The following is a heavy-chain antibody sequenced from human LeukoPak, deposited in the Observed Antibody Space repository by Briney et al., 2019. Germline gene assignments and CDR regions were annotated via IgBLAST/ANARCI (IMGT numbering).Heavy chain of an antibody. J-gene: IGHJ4*02. CDR2: IDPSGGST. CDR1: GYTFTSYY. D-gene: IGHD2-15*01. V-gene: IGHV1-46*01. Sequence: ASVKVSCKASGYTFTSYYIVWVRQPPGQGLEWMGRIDPSGGSTSYAQKFQGRVTMTRCTSTSTVYMELSSLISEDTAAYYCARNSGSGFDYWGQGTLVTVSS. CDR3: ARNSGSGFDY.